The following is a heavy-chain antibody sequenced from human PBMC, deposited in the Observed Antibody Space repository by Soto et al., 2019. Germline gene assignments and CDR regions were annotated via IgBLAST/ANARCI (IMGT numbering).Heavy chain of an antibody. CDR2: ISYDGSNK. CDR3: AKDGLATWVRYSSGWTYFDY. D-gene: IGHD6-19*01. V-gene: IGHV3-30*18. Sequence: GGSLRLSCAASGFTFSSYGMHWVRQAPGKGLEWVAVISYDGSNKYYADSVKGRFTISRDNSKNTLYLQMNSLRAEDTAVYYCAKDGLATWVRYSSGWTYFDYWGQGTLVTVSS. CDR1: GFTFSSYG. J-gene: IGHJ4*02.